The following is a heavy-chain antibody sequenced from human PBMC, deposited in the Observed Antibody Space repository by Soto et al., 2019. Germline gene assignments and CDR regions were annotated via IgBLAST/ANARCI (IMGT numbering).Heavy chain of an antibody. D-gene: IGHD4-17*01. J-gene: IGHJ5*02. Sequence: QVQLQESGPGLVKPSQTLSLTCSVSGVSISSGGYYWSWIRQHPGKGLEWIGYIYYSGNTYYNPSLKSRITISLDTSKDQFFLNLSSVTAADTAVYYCARGGYGDYSIRGFDPWGQGTLVSVSS. CDR1: GVSISSGGYY. CDR2: IYYSGNT. CDR3: ARGGYGDYSIRGFDP. V-gene: IGHV4-31*03.